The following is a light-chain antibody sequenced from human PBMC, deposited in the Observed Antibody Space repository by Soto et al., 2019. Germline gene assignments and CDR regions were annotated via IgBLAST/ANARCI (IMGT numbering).Light chain of an antibody. CDR1: QSISNH. CDR3: QQSYSSPPT. CDR2: AAP. Sequence: DIPMTQSPSSLSASVEDRVIITCRASQSISNHLNWYQQNPGKXPXLLIFAAPSLQSGVPSRFSGGGSGPDAPLTISSLQPEDFPTYYGQQSYSSPPTFGQGTK. V-gene: IGKV1-39*01. J-gene: IGKJ1*01.